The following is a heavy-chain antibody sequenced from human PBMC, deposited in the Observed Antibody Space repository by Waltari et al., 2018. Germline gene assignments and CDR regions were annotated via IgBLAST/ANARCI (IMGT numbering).Heavy chain of an antibody. CDR1: GFTFSSYN. Sequence: EIQLVESGGGLVQPGGSLRLSCAASGFTFSSYNMNWIRQTPGEGLAWISYISSSGAFIYYADSVNGRFTISRDNAKNSLHLQMNSLRAEDTGIYYCARNKESYDSSAIFPDCWGQGALVTVSS. CDR2: ISSSGAFI. CDR3: ARNKESYDSSAIFPDC. D-gene: IGHD3-22*01. V-gene: IGHV3-48*03. J-gene: IGHJ4*02.